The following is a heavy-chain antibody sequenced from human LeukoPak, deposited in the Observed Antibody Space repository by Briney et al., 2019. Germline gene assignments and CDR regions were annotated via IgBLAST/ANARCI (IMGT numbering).Heavy chain of an antibody. Sequence: PGGSLRLSCAASGFTFSSYWMHWVRQAPGKGLVWVSRINSDGSSTNYADSVKGRFTISRDNAKNTLYLQMNSLRAEDTAVYYCASILSCSGGSCNDYWGQGTLVTVSS. CDR2: INSDGSST. J-gene: IGHJ4*02. CDR1: GFTFSSYW. D-gene: IGHD2-15*01. CDR3: ASILSCSGGSCNDY. V-gene: IGHV3-74*01.